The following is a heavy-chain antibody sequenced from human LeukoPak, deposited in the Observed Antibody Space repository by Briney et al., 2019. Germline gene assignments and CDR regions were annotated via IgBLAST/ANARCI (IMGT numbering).Heavy chain of an antibody. V-gene: IGHV3-21*01. CDR2: INRGAKHI. CDR1: QFTFSSYS. Sequence: GGSLRLSCAASQFTFSSYSMNWVRQAPGKGLEWVSSINRGAKHIYYADSLRGRFIISRDDAKNSLYLQMNSLRAEDTAVYYCVRLRRNSDSSGYYYYYDYWGQGTLVTVSS. D-gene: IGHD3-22*01. CDR3: VRLRRNSDSSGYYYYYDY. J-gene: IGHJ4*02.